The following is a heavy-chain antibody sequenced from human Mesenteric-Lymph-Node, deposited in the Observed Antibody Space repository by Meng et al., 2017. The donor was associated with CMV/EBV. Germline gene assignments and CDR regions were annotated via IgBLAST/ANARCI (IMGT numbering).Heavy chain of an antibody. V-gene: IGHV3-23*03. Sequence: GESLKISCAASGFTFSSYGMHWVRQAPGKGLEWVSVIYSGGSSTYYADSVKGRFTISRDNSKNTLYLQMNSLRAEDTAVYYCAKGQRNYDFWSGYYTDFDYWGQGTLVTVSS. J-gene: IGHJ4*02. D-gene: IGHD3-3*01. CDR2: IYSGGSST. CDR1: GFTFSSYG. CDR3: AKGQRNYDFWSGYYTDFDY.